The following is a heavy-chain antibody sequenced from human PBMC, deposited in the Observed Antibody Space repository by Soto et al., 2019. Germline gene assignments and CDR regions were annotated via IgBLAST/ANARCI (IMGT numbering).Heavy chain of an antibody. D-gene: IGHD2-2*01. Sequence: QVQLVESGGGVVQPGRSLRLSCAASRFTFSRYGMHWVRQAPGKGLEWVAVISYDGSDNYYAESVKGRFTISRDNSKNPLYLQMNSLRAEDTAVYYCANFNPGRDCSSTSCYSTYFDYWGQGTLVTVSS. V-gene: IGHV3-30*18. J-gene: IGHJ4*02. CDR1: RFTFSRYG. CDR2: ISYDGSDN. CDR3: ANFNPGRDCSSTSCYSTYFDY.